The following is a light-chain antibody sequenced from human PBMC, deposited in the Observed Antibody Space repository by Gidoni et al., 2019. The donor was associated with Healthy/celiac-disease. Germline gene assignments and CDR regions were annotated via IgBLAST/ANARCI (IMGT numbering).Light chain of an antibody. Sequence: EIVMTQSPATLSVSPGERVTLSCRASQSVGSNLAWYQQKPGQAPRLLIYGASTRATGIPARFSGSGSGTEFTLTIRSLQSEDFAVYYCQQYNDWPRTFGQGTKVEIK. V-gene: IGKV3-15*01. CDR3: QQYNDWPRT. J-gene: IGKJ1*01. CDR1: QSVGSN. CDR2: GAS.